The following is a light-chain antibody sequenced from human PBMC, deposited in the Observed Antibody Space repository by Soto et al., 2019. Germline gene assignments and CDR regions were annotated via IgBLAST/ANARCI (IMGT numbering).Light chain of an antibody. Sequence: DIQMTQSPSSLSASVGDRVTITCRASQSISNFLSWYQQKPGKPPKLLIYAAFNLESGVPSRFSGSGSGTNFSLTISRLEPEDFAVYYCQQYGSSPPITFGQGTRLEIK. V-gene: IGKV1-39*01. J-gene: IGKJ5*01. CDR1: QSISNF. CDR3: QQYGSSPPIT. CDR2: AAF.